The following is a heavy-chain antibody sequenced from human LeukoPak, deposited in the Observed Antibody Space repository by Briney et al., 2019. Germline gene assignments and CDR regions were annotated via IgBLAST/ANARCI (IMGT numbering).Heavy chain of an antibody. CDR1: GFTFSNAW. V-gene: IGHV3-15*01. CDR2: IKSKTDGGTT. J-gene: IGHJ3*01. D-gene: IGHD3-3*01. CDR3: TTVISRAYDFWSGGRVGAFDF. Sequence: TGGSLRLSCAASGFTFSNAWMSWVRQAPGKGLEWVDRIKSKTDGGTTDYAAPVKGRFTISRDDSKNTLYLQMNSLKTEDTAVYYCTTVISRAYDFWSGGRVGAFDFWGQGTMVTVSS.